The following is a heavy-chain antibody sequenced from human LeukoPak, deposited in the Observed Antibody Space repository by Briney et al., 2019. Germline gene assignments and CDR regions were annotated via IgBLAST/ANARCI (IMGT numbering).Heavy chain of an antibody. CDR2: IYYSGST. CDR1: GGSISSSSYY. D-gene: IGHD6-13*01. CDR3: ARVGAAAGTALGY. V-gene: IGHV4-39*07. Sequence: SETLSLTRTVSGGSISSSSYYWGWIRQPPGKGLEWIGSIYYSGSTYYNPSLKSRVTISVDTSKNQFSLKLSSVTAADTAVCYCARVGAAAGTALGYWGQGTLVTVSS. J-gene: IGHJ4*02.